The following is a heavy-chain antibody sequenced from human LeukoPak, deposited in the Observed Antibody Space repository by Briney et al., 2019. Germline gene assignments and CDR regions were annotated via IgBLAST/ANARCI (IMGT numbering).Heavy chain of an antibody. CDR1: GGSVTTSYY. J-gene: IGHJ4*02. V-gene: IGHV4-39*01. CDR3: ARLGSSSWYVGY. CDR2: IYYSGST. D-gene: IGHD6-13*01. Sequence: SETLSLTCTVSGGSVTTSYYWGWIRQPPGKRLEWIGSIYYSGSTYYNPSLKSRVTISVDTSKNQFSLKLSSVTAADTAVYYCARLGSSSWYVGYWGQGTLVTVSS.